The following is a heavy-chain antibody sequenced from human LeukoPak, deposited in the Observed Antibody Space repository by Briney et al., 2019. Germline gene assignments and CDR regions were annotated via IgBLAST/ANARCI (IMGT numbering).Heavy chain of an antibody. V-gene: IGHV4-59*08. J-gene: IGHJ6*03. D-gene: IGHD3-16*02. CDR1: GGSIGTYY. CDR2: IYVTGT. CDR3: ARHIGGGIEDMDV. Sequence: SETLSLTCTVSGGSIGTYYWSWLRQSPGKGLEWIGYIYVTGTRYNPYLQSRVTISVDRSRNQFFLKMSSVTAADTAVYYCARHIGGGIEDMDVWGKGTKVIVSS.